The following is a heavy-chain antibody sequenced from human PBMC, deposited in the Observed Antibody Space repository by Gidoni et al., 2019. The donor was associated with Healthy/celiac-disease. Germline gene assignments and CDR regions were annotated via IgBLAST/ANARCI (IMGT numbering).Heavy chain of an antibody. CDR3: TTDPLLGPDFDY. D-gene: IGHD1-26*01. J-gene: IGHJ4*02. CDR1: GFTFCNAW. CDR2: IKSKTDGGTT. V-gene: IGHV3-15*01. Sequence: EVQLVESGGGLVKPGGSLRLSCAASGFTFCNAWMSWVRQAPGKGLEWVGRIKSKTDGGTTDYAAPVKGRFTISRDDSKNTLYLQMNSLKTEDTAVYYCTTDPLLGPDFDYWGQGTLVTVSS.